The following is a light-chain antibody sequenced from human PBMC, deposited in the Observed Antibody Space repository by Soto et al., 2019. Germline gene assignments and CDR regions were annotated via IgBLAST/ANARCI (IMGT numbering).Light chain of an antibody. CDR3: QKYGDSRA. CDR2: GAF. CDR1: QSVNSY. Sequence: EIVLTQSPGTLSLSPGEGATLSCRASQSVNSYLAWYQQKPGQAPRLLIYGAFSRATGIPDRFSGSGSGTDFTLTISRLESEDFAVYYCQKYGDSRAFGQGTKVEIK. J-gene: IGKJ1*01. V-gene: IGKV3-20*01.